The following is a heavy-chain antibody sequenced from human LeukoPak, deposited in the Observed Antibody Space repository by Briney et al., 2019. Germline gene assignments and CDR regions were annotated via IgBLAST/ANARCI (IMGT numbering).Heavy chain of an antibody. V-gene: IGHV3-23*01. J-gene: IGHJ4*02. D-gene: IGHD3-22*01. Sequence: PGGSLRLSCAASGFTFSSYAMSWVRQAPGKGLEWVSAISGSGSTYYADSVKGRFTISRDNSKNTLYLQMNSLGTEDTAAYYCAKGSYYDSSGSFYFDYWGQGTLVTVSS. CDR3: AKGSYYDSSGSFYFDY. CDR1: GFTFSSYA. CDR2: ISGSGST.